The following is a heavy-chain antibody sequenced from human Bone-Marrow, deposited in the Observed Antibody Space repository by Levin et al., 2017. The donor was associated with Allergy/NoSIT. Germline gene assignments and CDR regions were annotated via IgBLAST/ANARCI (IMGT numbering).Heavy chain of an antibody. CDR1: GFTFSSYA. J-gene: IGHJ3*02. D-gene: IGHD4-17*01. CDR3: AKGPRSTVTTYAFDI. CDR2: ISGSGGST. Sequence: GESLKISCAASGFTFSSYAMSWFRQAPGKGLEWVSAISGSGGSTYYADSVKGRFTISRDNSKNTLYLQMNSLRAEDTAVYYCAKGPRSTVTTYAFDIWGQGTMVTVSS. V-gene: IGHV3-23*01.